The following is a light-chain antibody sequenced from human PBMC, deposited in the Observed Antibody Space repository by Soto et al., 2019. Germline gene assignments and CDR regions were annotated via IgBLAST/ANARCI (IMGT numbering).Light chain of an antibody. CDR1: QSVSSY. J-gene: IGKJ2*01. CDR2: DAS. Sequence: EIVLTQSPATLSLSPGERATLSCRASQSVSSYLAWYQQKPGQAPRLLIYDASNRATGIPARFSGSGSGTDFTLTISILEHEDFAGYYCQQRSNWLTFGQGTKLDIK. V-gene: IGKV3-11*01. CDR3: QQRSNWLT.